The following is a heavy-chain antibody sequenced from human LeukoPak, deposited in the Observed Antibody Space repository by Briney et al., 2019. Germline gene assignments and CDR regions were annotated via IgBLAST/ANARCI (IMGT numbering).Heavy chain of an antibody. CDR1: GYTFTSYA. CDR2: INAGNGNT. J-gene: IGHJ5*02. V-gene: IGHV1-3*01. CDR3: ARSYYDILFGYPKNNWFDP. D-gene: IGHD3-9*01. Sequence: ASVKVSCKASGYTFTSYAMHWVRQAPGQRLEWMGWINAGNGNTKYSQKFQGRVTITRDTSASTAYMELSSLRSEDTAVYYCARSYYDILFGYPKNNWFDPWGQGTLVTVSS.